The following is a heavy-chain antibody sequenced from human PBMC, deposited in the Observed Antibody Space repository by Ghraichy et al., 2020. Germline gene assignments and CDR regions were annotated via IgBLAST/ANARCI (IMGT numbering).Heavy chain of an antibody. D-gene: IGHD4-23*01. V-gene: IGHV4-59*08. J-gene: IGHJ5*02. CDR1: GGSINNYY. Sequence: ETLSLTCTVSGGSINNYYWSWIRQPPGKGLGEIGYIYYSVSTNYNPSLHSRVIMSVDTSKNQFSLKLNSVTAADTAVYYCARRLYGGNTGKWFDPWGQGTLVTVSS. CDR3: ARRLYGGNTGKWFDP. CDR2: IYYSVST.